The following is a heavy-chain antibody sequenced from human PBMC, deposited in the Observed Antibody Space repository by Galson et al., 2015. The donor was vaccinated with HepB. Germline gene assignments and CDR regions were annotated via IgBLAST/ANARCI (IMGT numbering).Heavy chain of an antibody. CDR1: GYTFTGYY. CDR3: ARLGQAGYSSSWYAI. V-gene: IGHV1-2*02. J-gene: IGHJ4*02. D-gene: IGHD6-13*01. CDR2: INPNSGGT. Sequence: SVKVSCKASGYTFTGYYMHWVRQAPGQGLEWMGWINPNSGGTNYAQKFQGRVTMTRDTSISTAYMELSRLRSDDTAVYYCARLGQAGYSSSWYAIWGQGTLVTGSS.